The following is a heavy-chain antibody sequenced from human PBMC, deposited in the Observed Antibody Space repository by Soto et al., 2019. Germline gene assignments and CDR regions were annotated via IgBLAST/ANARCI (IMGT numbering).Heavy chain of an antibody. Sequence: EVQLLESGGGLVQPGGSLRLSCAASGFTFSSYAMSWVRQAPGKGLEWVSPISGSGGSTYYADSVKGRFTVSRDNSKDTIYLQMNSLRAEDTAVYFCAKDQAYYEASGYFDSWGQGTLVTVSS. J-gene: IGHJ4*02. CDR1: GFTFSSYA. V-gene: IGHV3-23*01. CDR3: AKDQAYYEASGYFDS. CDR2: ISGSGGST. D-gene: IGHD3-22*01.